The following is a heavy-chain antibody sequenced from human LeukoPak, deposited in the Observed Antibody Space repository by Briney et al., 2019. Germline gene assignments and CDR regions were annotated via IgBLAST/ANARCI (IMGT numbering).Heavy chain of an antibody. V-gene: IGHV3-23*01. CDR2: ISGSGGST. Sequence: GRSLRLSCAASGFTSSSYAMSWVRQAPGKGLEWVSAISGSGGSTYYADSVKGRFTISRDNSKNTLYLQMNSLRAEDTAVYYCAKDPTPMIADIDYWGQGTLVTVSS. CDR1: GFTSSSYA. D-gene: IGHD3-22*01. J-gene: IGHJ4*02. CDR3: AKDPTPMIADIDY.